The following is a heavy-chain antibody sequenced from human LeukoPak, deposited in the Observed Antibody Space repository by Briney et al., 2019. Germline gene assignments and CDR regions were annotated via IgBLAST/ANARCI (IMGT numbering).Heavy chain of an antibody. J-gene: IGHJ6*02. CDR1: GGSISSYY. V-gene: IGHV4-59*01. CDR3: ATGSGSYYYYGMDV. Sequence: SETLSLTCTVSGGSISSYYWSWIRQPPGKGLEWIGYIYYSGSTNYNPSLESRVTISVDTSKNYFSLKLSSVTAADAAVYYCATGSGSYYYYGMDVWGQGTTVTVSS. D-gene: IGHD1-26*01. CDR2: IYYSGST.